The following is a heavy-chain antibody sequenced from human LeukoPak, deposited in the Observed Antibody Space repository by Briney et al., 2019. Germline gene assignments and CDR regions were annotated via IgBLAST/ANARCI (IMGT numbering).Heavy chain of an antibody. CDR1: GYSFTSYW. CDR3: ARHGEGYHYFDY. D-gene: IGHD3-10*01. CDR2: IDPSDSYT. Sequence: GESLKISCKGSGYSFTSYWISWVRQMPGKGLEWMGRIDPSDSYTNYSPSFQGHVTISADKSISTAYLQWSSLKASDTAMYYCARHGEGYHYFDYWGQGTLVTVSS. V-gene: IGHV5-10-1*01. J-gene: IGHJ4*02.